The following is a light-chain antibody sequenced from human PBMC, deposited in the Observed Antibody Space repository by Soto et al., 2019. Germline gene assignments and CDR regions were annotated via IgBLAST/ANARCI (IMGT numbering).Light chain of an antibody. CDR1: SSNIGAGYD. V-gene: IGLV1-40*01. CDR2: GNS. CDR3: QSYDSSLSGPVV. J-gene: IGLJ2*01. Sequence: QPVLTQPPSVSGAPGQRVTISCTGSSSNIGAGYDVHWYQQLPGTAPKLLIYGNSNRPSGVPDRFSGSNSGTSASLAITGLQAEDEADYYCQSYDSSLSGPVVFGGGTKLTVL.